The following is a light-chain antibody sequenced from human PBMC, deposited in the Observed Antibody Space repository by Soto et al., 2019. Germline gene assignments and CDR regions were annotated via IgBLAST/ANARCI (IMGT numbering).Light chain of an antibody. CDR3: QKYDGVPLT. J-gene: IGKJ4*01. CDR2: AAS. Sequence: GDRVNITCLSSQGIANHLAWYQQQPGKVPRLLIDAASTLQSGVPSRFSGSGSKREFTLTITNLQPEDVATYYCQKYDGVPLTFGGGTKVDI. CDR1: QGIANH. V-gene: IGKV1-27*01.